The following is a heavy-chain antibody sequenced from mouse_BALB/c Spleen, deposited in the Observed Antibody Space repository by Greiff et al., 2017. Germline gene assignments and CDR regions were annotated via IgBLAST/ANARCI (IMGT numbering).Heavy chain of an antibody. Sequence: VQLKESGPGLVKPSQSLSLTCTVTGYSITSDYAWNWIRQFPGNKLEWMGYISYSGSTSYNPSLKSRISITRDTSKNQFFLQLNSVTTEDTATYYCARLGRSYYFDYWGQGTTLTVSS. CDR2: ISYSGST. V-gene: IGHV3-2*02. CDR3: ARLGRSYYFDY. CDR1: GYSITSDYA. J-gene: IGHJ2*01.